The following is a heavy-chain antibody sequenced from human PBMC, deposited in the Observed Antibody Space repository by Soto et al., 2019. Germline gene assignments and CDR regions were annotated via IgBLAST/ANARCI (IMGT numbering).Heavy chain of an antibody. CDR2: INAGNGNT. CDR1: GYTFTSYA. J-gene: IGHJ4*02. D-gene: IGHD2-2*02. Sequence: QVQLVQSGAEVKKPGASVKVSCKASGYTFTSYAMHWVRQAPGQRLERMGWINAGNGNTKYSQKCQGRVTITSDTSASTAYMELSSLRSEDTAVYYCAKSATVPAAIAYWGQGTLVTVSS. CDR3: AKSATVPAAIAY. V-gene: IGHV1-3*01.